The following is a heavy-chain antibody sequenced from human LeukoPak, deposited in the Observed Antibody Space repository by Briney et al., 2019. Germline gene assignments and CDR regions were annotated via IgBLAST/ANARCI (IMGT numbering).Heavy chain of an antibody. CDR3: ARENPIYGNYGAFDY. CDR1: GYTFTGYY. J-gene: IGHJ4*02. Sequence: ASVKVSCKASGYTFTGYYMHWVRQAPGQGLEWMGWINPNSGGTNYAQKFQGRVTMTRDTSISTAYMELSRLRSDDTAVYYCARENPIYGNYGAFDYWGQGTLVTVSS. D-gene: IGHD4-11*01. CDR2: INPNSGGT. V-gene: IGHV1-2*02.